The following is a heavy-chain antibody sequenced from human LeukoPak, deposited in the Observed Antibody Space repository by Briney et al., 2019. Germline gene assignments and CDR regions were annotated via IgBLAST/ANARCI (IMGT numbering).Heavy chain of an antibody. D-gene: IGHD6-19*01. CDR3: AREHWLLYDYYGLDV. CDR1: GFTFSDYA. CDR2: ITGSDSVT. V-gene: IGHV3-23*01. Sequence: PGGSLRLSCAGSGFTFSDYAMSWVRQVPGKGLEWVSSITGSDSVTYYADSVKGRFTISRDNSKNTLYLQMNSLRAEDTAIYFCAREHWLLYDYYGLDVWGQGTTVTVPS. J-gene: IGHJ6*02.